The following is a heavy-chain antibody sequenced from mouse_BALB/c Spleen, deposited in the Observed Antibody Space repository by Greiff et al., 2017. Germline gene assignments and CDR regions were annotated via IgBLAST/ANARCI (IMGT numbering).Heavy chain of an antibody. CDR1: GYTFTNYW. V-gene: IGHV1-69*02. CDR2: IYPSDSYT. D-gene: IGHD2-10*02. Sequence: QVQLQQPGAELVRPGASVKLSCKASGYTFTNYWINWLKQRPGQGLEWIGNIYPSDSYTNYNQKFKDKATLTVDRSSITAYMQLNSPTSEDAEFYICTREYGNSLYAMDYWGQGTSVTVSS. CDR3: TREYGNSLYAMDY. J-gene: IGHJ4*01.